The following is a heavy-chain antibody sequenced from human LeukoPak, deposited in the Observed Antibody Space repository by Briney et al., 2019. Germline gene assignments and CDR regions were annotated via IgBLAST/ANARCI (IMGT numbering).Heavy chain of an antibody. D-gene: IGHD1-26*01. Sequence: PGGSLRLSCAASGFTLSTHWMHWVRQAPGKGLVWVSRINGDGTTTRYADSVKGRFTISRVNAKSTLYLEMDSLRAEDTAIYYCARRWYTGTYYYFDLWGQGTLVTVSS. J-gene: IGHJ4*02. CDR1: GFTLSTHW. CDR3: ARRWYTGTYYYFDL. CDR2: INGDGTTT. V-gene: IGHV3-74*01.